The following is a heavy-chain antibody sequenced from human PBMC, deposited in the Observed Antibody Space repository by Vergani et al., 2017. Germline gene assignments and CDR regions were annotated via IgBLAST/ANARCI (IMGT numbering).Heavy chain of an antibody. CDR3: ARVLSRTPRGNYMDV. Sequence: QVQLQQWGPGLVKPSQTLSLTCTVSGGSISSGSYYWSWIRQPAGKGLEWIGRIYTSGSTNYNPSLKSRVTISVDTSKNQFSLKLSSVTAADTAVYYCARVLSRTPRGNYMDVWGKGTTVTVSS. J-gene: IGHJ6*03. CDR1: GGSISSGSYY. V-gene: IGHV4-61*02. D-gene: IGHD3-16*01. CDR2: IYTSGST.